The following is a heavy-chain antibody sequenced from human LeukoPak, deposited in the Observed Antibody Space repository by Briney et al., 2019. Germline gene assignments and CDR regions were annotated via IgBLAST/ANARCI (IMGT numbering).Heavy chain of an antibody. Sequence: SETLSLTCTVSDGSISSGSYYWSWIRQPAGKGLEGIGRIYTSGSTNYNPSLKSRVTISVDTSKNQFSLKLTSVTAADTAVYYCAGDTTSWYVFDYWGQGTLVTVSS. CDR2: IYTSGST. CDR1: DGSISSGSYY. V-gene: IGHV4-61*02. D-gene: IGHD6-13*01. J-gene: IGHJ4*02. CDR3: AGDTTSWYVFDY.